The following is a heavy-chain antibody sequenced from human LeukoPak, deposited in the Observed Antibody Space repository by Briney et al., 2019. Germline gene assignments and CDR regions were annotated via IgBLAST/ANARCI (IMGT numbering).Heavy chain of an antibody. CDR1: GFTFSSYG. J-gene: IGHJ4*02. D-gene: IGHD6-6*01. V-gene: IGHV3-30*18. CDR3: AKGRAARRFDY. Sequence: GGSLRLSCAASGFTFSSYGMHWVRQAPGKGLEWVAVISYDGSNKYYADSVKGRFTISRDNSKNTLYLQMNSLRAEDTAVYYCAKGRAARRFDYWGQGTLVTVSS. CDR2: ISYDGSNK.